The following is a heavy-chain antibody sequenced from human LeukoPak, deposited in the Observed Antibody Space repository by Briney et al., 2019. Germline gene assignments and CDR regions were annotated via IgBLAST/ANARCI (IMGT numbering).Heavy chain of an antibody. D-gene: IGHD6-19*01. V-gene: IGHV3-21*01. CDR2: ISSSSSYI. Sequence: GGSLRLSCAASGSTFSSYSMNWVRQAPGKGLEWVSSISSSSSYIYYADSVKGRFTISRDNAKNSLYLQMNSLRAEDTAVYYCARGGWYGFGAFDIWGQGTMVTVSS. J-gene: IGHJ3*02. CDR3: ARGGWYGFGAFDI. CDR1: GSTFSSYS.